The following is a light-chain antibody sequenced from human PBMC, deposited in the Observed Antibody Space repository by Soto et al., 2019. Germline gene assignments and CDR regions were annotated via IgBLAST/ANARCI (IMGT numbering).Light chain of an antibody. CDR1: QSVSNNY. CDR3: QQYGSSPRG. Sequence: EIVLTQSPGTLSLSPGERATLSCRASQSVSNNYLAWHQQKPGQAPRLLIYGASNRDTGIPDRFSGSGSGTDFTLTISRLEREDFAVYYCQQYGSSPRGFGQGTKVEIK. V-gene: IGKV3-20*01. J-gene: IGKJ1*01. CDR2: GAS.